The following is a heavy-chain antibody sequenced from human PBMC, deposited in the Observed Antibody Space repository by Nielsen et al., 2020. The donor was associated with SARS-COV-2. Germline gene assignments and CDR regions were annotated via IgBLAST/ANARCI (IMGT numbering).Heavy chain of an antibody. CDR1: GFTFSNSW. CDR2: INNDGSDT. Sequence: GESLKISCAASGFTFSNSWMHWVRQAPGKGLVWVSRINNDGSDTVYADSVRGRFTISRDNAKSSLYLQMNSLRAEDTALYYCAKDPSDGYSSSWYFDYWGQGTLVTVSS. J-gene: IGHJ4*02. CDR3: AKDPSDGYSSSWYFDY. D-gene: IGHD6-13*01. V-gene: IGHV3-74*01.